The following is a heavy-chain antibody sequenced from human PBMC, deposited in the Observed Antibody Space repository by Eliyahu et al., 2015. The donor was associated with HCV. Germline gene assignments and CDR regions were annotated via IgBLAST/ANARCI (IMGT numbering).Heavy chain of an antibody. CDR1: GGSFSGYY. J-gene: IGHJ4*02. Sequence: QVQLQQWGAGLLKPSETLSLTCAVYGGSFSGYYWSWVRQPPGKGLEWIGEINHTGSTNYAPSLKSRVTISIDTSKNQFSLKLSSVTAADTAVYYCARGGGGLAAAGIVLGRYFDFWGQGTLVTVSS. CDR3: ARGGGGLAAAGIVLGRYFDF. CDR2: INHTGST. D-gene: IGHD6-13*01. V-gene: IGHV4-34*01.